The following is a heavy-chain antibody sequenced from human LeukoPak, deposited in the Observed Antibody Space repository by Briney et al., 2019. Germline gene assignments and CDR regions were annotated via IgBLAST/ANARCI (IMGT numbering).Heavy chain of an antibody. CDR3: ARGFLGDYFGSGSYYVFDY. D-gene: IGHD3-10*01. V-gene: IGHV3-7*03. CDR1: GFTFSSYW. CDR2: IKQDGSEK. Sequence: GGSLRLSCTASGFTFSSYWMSWVRQAPGKGLEWVANIKQDGSEKYYVDSVKGRFTISRDNAKNSLYLQMNSLRAADTAVYYCARGFLGDYFGSGSYYVFDYWGQGTLVTVSS. J-gene: IGHJ4*02.